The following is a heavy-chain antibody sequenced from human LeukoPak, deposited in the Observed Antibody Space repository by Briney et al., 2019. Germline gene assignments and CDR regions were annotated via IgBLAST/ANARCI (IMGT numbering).Heavy chain of an antibody. D-gene: IGHD3-22*01. J-gene: IGHJ5*02. V-gene: IGHV4-34*01. CDR2: INHSGST. CDR1: GGSFSGNY. Sequence: SETLSLTCAVYGGSFSGNYWSWIRQPQGKGLEWIGEINHSGSTNYNPSLKSRVTISVDTSKHQFSLKLSSVTAADTAVYYCAREGALYYYDSSGYYHPWGQGTLVTVSS. CDR3: AREGALYYYDSSGYYHP.